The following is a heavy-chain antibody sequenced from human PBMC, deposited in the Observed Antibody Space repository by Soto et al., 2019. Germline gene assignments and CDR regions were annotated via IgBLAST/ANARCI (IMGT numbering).Heavy chain of an antibody. CDR1: GGSFGGYY. V-gene: IGHV4-34*01. Sequence: SETLSLTCAVYGGSFGGYYWSWIRQPPGKGLEWIGEINHSGSTNYNPSLKSRVTISVDTSKNQFSLKLSSVTAADTAVYYCARGDSSSWYNWFDPWGQGTLVTVSS. CDR2: INHSGST. J-gene: IGHJ5*02. CDR3: ARGDSSSWYNWFDP. D-gene: IGHD6-13*01.